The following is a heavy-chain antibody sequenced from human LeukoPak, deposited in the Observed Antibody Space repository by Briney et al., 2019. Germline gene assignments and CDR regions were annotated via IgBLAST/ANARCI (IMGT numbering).Heavy chain of an antibody. Sequence: ASVKVSCKASGYTFTGHYIHWVRQAPGPGLEWLGWLNPNSGGANSAQKFQGRVTMTRDKSINTAYMELARLRSDDTAVYYCARIQSGGNSGIDFWGQGTLVTVSS. CDR1: GYTFTGHY. D-gene: IGHD4-23*01. CDR2: LNPNSGGA. J-gene: IGHJ4*02. CDR3: ARIQSGGNSGIDF. V-gene: IGHV1-2*02.